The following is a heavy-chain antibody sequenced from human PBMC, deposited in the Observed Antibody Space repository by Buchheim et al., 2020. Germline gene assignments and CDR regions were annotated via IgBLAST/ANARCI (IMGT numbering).Heavy chain of an antibody. J-gene: IGHJ4*02. D-gene: IGHD2-2*01. CDR3: ARVPISIDCSSTSCSRGYFDY. Sequence: QVQLQQWGAGLLKPSETLSLTCAVYGGSFSAYYWSWIRQPPGKGLEWIGEINHSGSTNYNPSLKSRVTISVDPSKNQFSLKLSSVTAADTAVYYCARVPISIDCSSTSCSRGYFDYWGQGNL. CDR2: INHSGST. CDR1: GGSFSAYY. V-gene: IGHV4-34*01.